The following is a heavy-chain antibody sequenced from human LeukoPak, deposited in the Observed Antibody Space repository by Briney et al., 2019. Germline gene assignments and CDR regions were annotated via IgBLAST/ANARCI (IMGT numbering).Heavy chain of an antibody. J-gene: IGHJ6*03. CDR1: GGSISSGGYY. CDR2: IYYSGST. V-gene: IGHV4-31*03. Sequence: SETLSLTCTVSGGSISSGGYYWSWIRQHPGKGLEWIGYIYYSGSTYYNPSLKSRVTISVDTSKNQFSLKLSSVTAADTAVYYCARGGRNDFWSGYYYYYYYMDVWGKGTTVTVSS. D-gene: IGHD3-3*01. CDR3: ARGGRNDFWSGYYYYYYYMDV.